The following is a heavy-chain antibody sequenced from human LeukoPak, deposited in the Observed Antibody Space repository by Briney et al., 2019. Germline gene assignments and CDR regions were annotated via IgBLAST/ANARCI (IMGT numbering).Heavy chain of an antibody. D-gene: IGHD1-26*01. J-gene: IGHJ5*02. Sequence: SETLSLTCTVPGGSISSSTYYWGWIRQPPGKGLEWIGNIYNSGNTYYSPSLKSRVTISVDPPKNQFSLKLTSVTAADTAVYYCARRGASSNWFDPWGQGTLVTVSS. V-gene: IGHV4-39*01. CDR2: IYNSGNT. CDR1: GGSISSSTYY. CDR3: ARRGASSNWFDP.